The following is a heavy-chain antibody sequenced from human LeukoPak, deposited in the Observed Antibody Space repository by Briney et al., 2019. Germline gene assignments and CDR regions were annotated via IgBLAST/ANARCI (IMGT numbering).Heavy chain of an antibody. Sequence: PSETLSLTCSVSGGSTNSYYWSWIRQSGGKGLEWIGRIYSSGSTVYNPSLNGRLTMSIDTSKTQFSLTLKSVTATDTAVYYCARVKASSTSWTFDQWGQGALVTVSS. CDR3: ARVKASSTSWTFDQ. D-gene: IGHD2-2*01. CDR2: IYSSGST. V-gene: IGHV4-4*07. CDR1: GGSTNSYY. J-gene: IGHJ4*02.